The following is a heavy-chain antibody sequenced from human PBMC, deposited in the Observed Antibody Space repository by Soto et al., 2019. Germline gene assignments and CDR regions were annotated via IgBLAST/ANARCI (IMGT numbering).Heavy chain of an antibody. CDR1: GCTFSNND. V-gene: IGHV3-23*05. CDR3: AKNSGWFTA. J-gene: IGHJ5*02. D-gene: IGHD6-19*01. Sequence: GGLRRPGLASGCTFSNNDMTWVRQAPGKGLEWVSTIDGTSTFSNYADSVEGRFTISRDNCRNTVYLQMNSLRADDTAVYYCAKNSGWFTAWGQGTLVTVYS. CDR2: IDGTSTFS.